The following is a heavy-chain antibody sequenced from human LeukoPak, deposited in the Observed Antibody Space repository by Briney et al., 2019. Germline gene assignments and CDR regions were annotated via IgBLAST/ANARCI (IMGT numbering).Heavy chain of an antibody. CDR2: IHPSTGNP. Sequence: ASVKVSCKASGYTFTNYAMNWVRQAPGQGLEWMGWIHPSTGNPTYAQGFTGRSVFSLDTSVSTTYLQISSLKAEDTAVYYCARYGSPIHYYYMDVWGKGTTVTVSS. J-gene: IGHJ6*03. D-gene: IGHD3-9*01. CDR3: ARYGSPIHYYYMDV. V-gene: IGHV7-4-1*02. CDR1: GYTFTNYA.